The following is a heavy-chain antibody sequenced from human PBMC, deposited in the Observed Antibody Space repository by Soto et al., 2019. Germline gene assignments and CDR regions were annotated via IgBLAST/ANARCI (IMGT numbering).Heavy chain of an antibody. CDR2: INPSGGST. J-gene: IGHJ6*02. CDR3: ARVLPPRSSSSPYYYYYGMDV. D-gene: IGHD6-6*01. CDR1: GYTFTIYY. Sequence: ASVKVSCKASGYTFTIYYMHWVRQAPGQGLEWMGIINPSGGSTSYAQKFQGRVTMTRDTSTSTVYMELSSLRSEDTAVYYCARVLPPRSSSSPYYYYYGMDVWGQGTTVTVSS. V-gene: IGHV1-46*01.